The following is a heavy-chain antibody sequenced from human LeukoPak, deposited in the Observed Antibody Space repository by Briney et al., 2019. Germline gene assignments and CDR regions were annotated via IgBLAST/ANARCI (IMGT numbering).Heavy chain of an antibody. Sequence: GGSLRLSCAASGFSFNTYWMSWVRQAPGKGLEWVADIKGDGSKTYYVDSMKGRFTISRDNGKNSLYLEMNSLRVEDMAVYYCARDSSLYCSGERCEWGFDLWGQGTMVTISS. V-gene: IGHV3-7*01. CDR2: IKGDGSKT. D-gene: IGHD2-15*01. J-gene: IGHJ3*01. CDR3: ARDSSLYCSGERCEWGFDL. CDR1: GFSFNTYW.